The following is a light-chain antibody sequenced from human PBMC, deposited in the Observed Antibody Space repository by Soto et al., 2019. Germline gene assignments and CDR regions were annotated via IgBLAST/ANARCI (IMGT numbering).Light chain of an antibody. J-gene: IGKJ2*01. CDR1: KSVSSN. CDR3: QQYNNWPYT. V-gene: IGKV3-15*01. Sequence: EIVMTQSPATLSVSPGERATLSCRASKSVSSNLAWYQQKPGQAPRLLIYGASTRATGIPASFSGSGSGTEFTLTISSLQSEDVAVYYWQQYNNWPYTFGEGTKLEIK. CDR2: GAS.